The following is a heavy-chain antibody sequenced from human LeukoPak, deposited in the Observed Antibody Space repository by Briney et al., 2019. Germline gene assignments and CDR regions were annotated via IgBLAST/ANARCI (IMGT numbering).Heavy chain of an antibody. CDR1: GFTVSSYG. D-gene: IGHD3-10*01. CDR3: ARAGHGWIIYFDY. V-gene: IGHV3-33*01. CDR2: IWYDGSNM. Sequence: GRSLRLSCAASGFTVSSYGMHWVRQAPGKGLEWVAVIWYDGSNMYYADSVKGRFTISRDNSKNTLYLQMNSLRAEDTAVYFCARAGHGWIIYFDYWGQGTLVTVSS. J-gene: IGHJ4*02.